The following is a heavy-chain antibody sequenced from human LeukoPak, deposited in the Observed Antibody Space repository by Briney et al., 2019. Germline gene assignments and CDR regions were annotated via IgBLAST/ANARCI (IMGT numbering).Heavy chain of an antibody. CDR1: GFTFNNYA. J-gene: IGHJ3*02. CDR2: ISRDGTLQ. CDR3: ARAVPAPGTPENAFDI. V-gene: IGHV3-30*09. Sequence: GGSLRLSCEASGFTFNNYAMHWVRQAPGEGLEWVAVISRDGTLQYYADSVKGRLAISRDNSQSTLYLHMNSLSTEDTALYYCARAVPAPGTPENAFDIWGQGTMVTVSS. D-gene: IGHD6-13*01.